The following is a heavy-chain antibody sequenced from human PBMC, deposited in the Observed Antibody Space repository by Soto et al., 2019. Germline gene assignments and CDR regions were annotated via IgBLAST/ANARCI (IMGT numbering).Heavy chain of an antibody. CDR2: ISHDGSKR. D-gene: IGHD3-22*01. CDR3: AKTATYVDGYDNTGYSSEDY. J-gene: IGHJ4*01. CDR1: GFTFSDFG. V-gene: IGHV3-30*18. Sequence: VQLVESGGGVVLPGRSVRLSCEVSGFTFSDFGLDWVRQAPGKGLEWVAIISHDGSKRFYADSVKGRFTICRDNSKNTLYLQMSSLRPEDTALYYCAKTATYVDGYDNTGYSSEDYWGHGTLVTVSS.